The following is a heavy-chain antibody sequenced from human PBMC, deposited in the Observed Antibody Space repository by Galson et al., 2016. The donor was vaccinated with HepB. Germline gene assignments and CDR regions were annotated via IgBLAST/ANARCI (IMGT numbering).Heavy chain of an antibody. V-gene: IGHV3-23*01. Sequence: SLRLSCAASGFTFTSHAMSWVRQAPGKGLEWVSAISGSGGSTYYADSVKGRFTISRDNSKNTLYLQMNSLRAEDTAIYYCAKDSPLYYDYIWGSYRLGYYVDYWGQGTLVTVSA. CDR2: ISGSGGST. CDR1: GFTFTSHA. J-gene: IGHJ4*02. CDR3: AKDSPLYYDYIWGSYRLGYYVDY. D-gene: IGHD3-16*02.